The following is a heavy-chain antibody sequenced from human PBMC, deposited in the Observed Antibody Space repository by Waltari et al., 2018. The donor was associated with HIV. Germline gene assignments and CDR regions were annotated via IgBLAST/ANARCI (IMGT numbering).Heavy chain of an antibody. V-gene: IGHV1-69*01. CDR1: GGSFSKYA. Sequence: QAQLVQSGAEVKKPGSSVKVSCKACGGSFSKYAISWVRQAPGQGLEWMGCIISILGKGNYAQKFQDRVTITADEYTSTAYMELSSLSFEDTAMYSCARSLYGDRRGYFFDQWGQGTLVTVSS. CDR2: IISILGKG. J-gene: IGHJ4*02. D-gene: IGHD4-17*01. CDR3: ARSLYGDRRGYFFDQ.